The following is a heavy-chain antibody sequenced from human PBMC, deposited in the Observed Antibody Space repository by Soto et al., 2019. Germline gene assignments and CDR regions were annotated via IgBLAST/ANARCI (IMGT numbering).Heavy chain of an antibody. CDR2: SSGSGSTI. Sequence: PGGSLRLSCEASGFTFGSYEMNSVRQAPGKGLEWFSHSSGSGSTIYYADFLKGRFTMYRDNAKNSLYLQMNSLRAEDTAVYYCVRGSRDYYDSSGFEYWGRGTLVTVSS. D-gene: IGHD3-22*01. CDR1: GFTFGSYE. V-gene: IGHV3-48*03. J-gene: IGHJ4*02. CDR3: VRGSRDYYDSSGFEY.